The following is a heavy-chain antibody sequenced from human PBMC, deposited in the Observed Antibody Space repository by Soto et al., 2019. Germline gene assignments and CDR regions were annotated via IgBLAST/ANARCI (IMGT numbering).Heavy chain of an antibody. CDR2: IYYSGST. CDR1: GASISSGGYY. CDR3: ARYHDSSGYYSYNWFDP. J-gene: IGHJ5*02. V-gene: IGHV4-31*03. Sequence: QVQLQESAPGLVKPSQTLSLTCTVSGASISSGGYYWSWIRQHPGKGLEWIGYIYYSGSTYYNPSLKSRVTISVDTSKNQFSLKLSSVTAADTAVYYCARYHDSSGYYSYNWFDPWGQGTLVTVSS. D-gene: IGHD3-22*01.